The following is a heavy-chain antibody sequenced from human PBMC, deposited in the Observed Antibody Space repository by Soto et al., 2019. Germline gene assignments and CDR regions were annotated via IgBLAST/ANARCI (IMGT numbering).Heavy chain of an antibody. CDR2: ISTHSGNT. J-gene: IGHJ4*02. CDR3: ARVSGGNYGDYEFAY. D-gene: IGHD4-17*01. Sequence: QVQLVQSGAEVKKPGASVKVSCKASGYTFCKYVISWVRQAPGQGLEWMGWISTHSGNTNYAQKRQGRVTLTTDTSTSTAYMELTSLRSDDTALYYCARVSGGNYGDYEFAYWGQGTLVTVSS. CDR1: GYTFCKYV. V-gene: IGHV1-18*01.